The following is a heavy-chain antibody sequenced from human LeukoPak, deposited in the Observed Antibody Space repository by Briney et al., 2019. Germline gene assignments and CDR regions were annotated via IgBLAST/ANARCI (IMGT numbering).Heavy chain of an antibody. CDR1: GYTFTSYD. J-gene: IGHJ5*02. CDR3: ARDVGSGWYYPHPNWFDP. D-gene: IGHD6-19*01. V-gene: IGHV1-8*01. CDR2: MNSNSGNT. Sequence: ASVKVSCKASGYTFTSYDINWVRQATGQGLEWMGWMNSNSGNTGYAQKFQGRVTMTRNTSISTAYMELSSLRSEDTAVYYCARDVGSGWYYPHPNWFDPWGQGTLVTVSS.